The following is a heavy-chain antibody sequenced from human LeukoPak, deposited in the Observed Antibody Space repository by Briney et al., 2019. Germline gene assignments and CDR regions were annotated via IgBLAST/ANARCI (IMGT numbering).Heavy chain of an antibody. J-gene: IGHJ5*02. Sequence: MTGGSLRLSCAASGYTFTGYYMHWVRQAPGQGLEWMGWINPNSGGTNYAQKFQGRVTMTRDTSISTAYMELSRLRSDDTAVYYCARRWDSGPPFDLWGQGTLVTVSS. CDR1: GYTFTGYY. CDR2: INPNSGGT. CDR3: ARRWDSGPPFDL. V-gene: IGHV1-2*02. D-gene: IGHD2-15*01.